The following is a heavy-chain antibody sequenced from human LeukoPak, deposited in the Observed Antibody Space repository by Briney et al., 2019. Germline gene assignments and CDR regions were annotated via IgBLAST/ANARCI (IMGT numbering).Heavy chain of an antibody. CDR1: GFTFSSYA. CDR2: ISYDGSNK. CDR3: ARDSSSANQMADAFDI. V-gene: IGHV3-30*04. J-gene: IGHJ3*02. D-gene: IGHD1-14*01. Sequence: GGSLRLSCAASGFTFSSYAMHWVRQAPGKGLEWVAVISYDGSNKYYADSVKGRFTISRDNSKNTLYLQMNSLRAEDTAVYYCARDSSSANQMADAFDIWGQGTMVTVSS.